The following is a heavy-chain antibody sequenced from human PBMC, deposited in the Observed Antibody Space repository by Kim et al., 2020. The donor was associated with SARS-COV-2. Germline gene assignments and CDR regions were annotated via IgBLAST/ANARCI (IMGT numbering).Heavy chain of an antibody. Sequence: ASVKVSCKASGYTFTSYDINWVRQAPGQGLDWMGWMNPNSDNTLYAQKFQGRVTMTRNTSISTAYMELSSLRSEDTAVYYCARGLGRYFDWLPPLDAFDIWGQGTMVTVSS. V-gene: IGHV1-8*01. J-gene: IGHJ3*02. CDR2: MNPNSDNT. CDR1: GYTFTSYD. CDR3: ARGLGRYFDWLPPLDAFDI. D-gene: IGHD3-9*01.